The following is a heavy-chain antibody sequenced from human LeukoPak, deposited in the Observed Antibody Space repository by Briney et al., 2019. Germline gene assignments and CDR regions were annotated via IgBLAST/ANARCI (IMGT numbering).Heavy chain of an antibody. CDR3: ARDSGRFDY. Sequence: SETLSLTCTVSGGSISSYYWSWVRQPPGKGLEWIGYIYYSGSTNYNPSLKSRVTISVDTSTNQFSLKLSSVTAADTAVYYCARDSGRFDYWGQGTLVTVSS. J-gene: IGHJ4*02. CDR2: IYYSGST. CDR1: GGSISSYY. D-gene: IGHD3-10*01. V-gene: IGHV4-59*01.